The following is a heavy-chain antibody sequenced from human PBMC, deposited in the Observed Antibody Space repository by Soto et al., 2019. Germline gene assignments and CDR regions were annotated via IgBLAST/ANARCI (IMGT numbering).Heavy chain of an antibody. Sequence: EVQLVESGGGFVEPGGSLRLSCEASGFANFSKAWMYWVRQAPGKGLEWVGHIKSRSGGGTTGYAAPVQGRFSISRDDSANTLFLQMNSPKVEDTAFYYCTTGVYWGQGTLATVSS. CDR2: IKSRSGGGTT. CDR1: GFANFSKAW. D-gene: IGHD3-10*01. CDR3: TTGVY. J-gene: IGHJ4*02. V-gene: IGHV3-15*07.